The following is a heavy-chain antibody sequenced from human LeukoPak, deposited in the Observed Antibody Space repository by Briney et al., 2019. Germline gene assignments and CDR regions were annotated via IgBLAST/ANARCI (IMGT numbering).Heavy chain of an antibody. V-gene: IGHV4-34*01. J-gene: IGHJ3*02. Sequence: ASETLSLTCAVYGGSFSGYYLSWIRQPPGKGLEWIGEINHSGSTNYHPSLKSRVTISVDTYKHQFSLKLSSVTAADTAVYYCAREPLGDDAFDIWGQGTMVTVSS. CDR3: AREPLGDDAFDI. CDR2: INHSGST. D-gene: IGHD6-13*01. CDR1: GGSFSGYY.